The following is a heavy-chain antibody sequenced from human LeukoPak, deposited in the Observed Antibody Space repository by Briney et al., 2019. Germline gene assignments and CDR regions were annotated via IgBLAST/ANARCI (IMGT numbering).Heavy chain of an antibody. CDR1: GGSISSSSYY. CDR2: IYYSGST. V-gene: IGHV4-39*01. J-gene: IGHJ2*01. D-gene: IGHD6-13*01. CDR3: ARHFSASAAGPWYFDL. Sequence: RSSETLSLTCTVSGGSISSSSYYWGWIRQPPGKGLEWIGSIYYSGSTYYNPSLKSRVTISVDTSKNQFSLKLSSVTAADTAVYYCARHFSASAAGPWYFDLWGRGTLVTVSS.